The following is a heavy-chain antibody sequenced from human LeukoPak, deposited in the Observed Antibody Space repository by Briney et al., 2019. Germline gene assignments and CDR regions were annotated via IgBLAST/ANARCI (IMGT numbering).Heavy chain of an antibody. CDR3: ARQGAGEFHFDY. J-gene: IGHJ4*02. V-gene: IGHV3-30-3*01. Sequence: PGRSLRLSCAASGFTFSSYAMHWVRQAPGKGLDWVAVISYDGSNKYYADSVKGRFTISRDNSKNTLYLQMNSLRAEDTAVYYCARQGAGEFHFDYWGQGTLVTVSS. D-gene: IGHD3-10*01. CDR1: GFTFSSYA. CDR2: ISYDGSNK.